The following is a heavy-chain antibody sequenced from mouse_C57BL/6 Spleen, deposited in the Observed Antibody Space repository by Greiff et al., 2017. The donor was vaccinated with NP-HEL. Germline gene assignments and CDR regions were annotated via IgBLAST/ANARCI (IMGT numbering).Heavy chain of an antibody. V-gene: IGHV1-80*01. Sequence: VQLQESGAELVKPGASVKISCKASGYAFSSYWMNWVKQRPGKGLEWIGQIYPGDGDTNYNGKFKGKATLTADKSSSTAYMQLSSLTSEDSAVYFCARQGLRLGFAYWGQGTLVTVSA. CDR3: ARQGLRLGFAY. D-gene: IGHD2-4*01. CDR1: GYAFSSYW. J-gene: IGHJ3*01. CDR2: IYPGDGDT.